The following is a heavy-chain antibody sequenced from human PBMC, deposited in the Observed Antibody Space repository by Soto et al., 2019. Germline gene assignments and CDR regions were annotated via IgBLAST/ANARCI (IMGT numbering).Heavy chain of an antibody. CDR3: AYRRGGASGTCNWFDP. CDR1: GFSLNTDGEA. J-gene: IGHJ5*02. CDR2: FYWHDDK. Sequence: SGPTLVNPTETLTLTCTFSGFSLNTDGEAVGWIRQPPGKALDWLGLFYWHDDKRYSPSQENRLSITRDTSKSQVIRTMNKMEPVDTGIYYGAYRRGGASGTCNWFDPWGQGTPVTVSS. D-gene: IGHD1-1*01. V-gene: IGHV2-5*01.